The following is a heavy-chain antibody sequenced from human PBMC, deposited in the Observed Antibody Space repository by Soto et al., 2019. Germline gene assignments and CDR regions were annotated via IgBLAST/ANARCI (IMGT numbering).Heavy chain of an antibody. D-gene: IGHD3-9*01. CDR2: INIHKGNA. CDR3: ARVGAYHSVVTGYMAYFDY. V-gene: IGHV1-18*01. J-gene: IGHJ4*02. Sequence: QVLLVQSGAEVKKPGASLKVSCKASGYTFTSFGISWVRQAPGQGLEWMGWINIHKGNANYAQKVQGRVTMTTDTSTSTAYMELMNMRSDDTAVYYCARVGAYHSVVTGYMAYFDYWGQGTLVIVSS. CDR1: GYTFTSFG.